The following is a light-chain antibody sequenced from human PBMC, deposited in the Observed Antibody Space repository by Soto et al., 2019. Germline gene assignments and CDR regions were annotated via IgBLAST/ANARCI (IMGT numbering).Light chain of an antibody. CDR1: QSVSASY. J-gene: IGKJ1*01. Sequence: EIVLTQSPGTLSLSPGERATLSCWASQSVSASYLAWYQHKPGQAPRLLIYGASIRATGIPGRFSGSGSGTDFTLTISRLEPEDFAVYYCQQYGTSPGTFGQGTKVEFK. V-gene: IGKV3-20*01. CDR3: QQYGTSPGT. CDR2: GAS.